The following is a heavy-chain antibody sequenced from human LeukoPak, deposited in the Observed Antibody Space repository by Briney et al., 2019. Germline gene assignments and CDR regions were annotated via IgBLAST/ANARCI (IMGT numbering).Heavy chain of an antibody. J-gene: IGHJ4*02. CDR2: ISSSSYI. D-gene: IGHD3-10*01. Sequence: GGSLRLSCAASGFTFSSYSMNWVRQAPGKGLEWVSSISSSSYIYYADSVKGRFTISRDNAKNSLYLQMNSLRAEDTAVYYCARAYYGSGSSPFDYWGQGTLVTVSS. CDR1: GFTFSSYS. V-gene: IGHV3-21*01. CDR3: ARAYYGSGSSPFDY.